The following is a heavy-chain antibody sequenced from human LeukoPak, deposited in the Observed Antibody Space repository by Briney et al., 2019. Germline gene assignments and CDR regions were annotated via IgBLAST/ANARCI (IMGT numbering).Heavy chain of an antibody. CDR1: GFTLSTYW. V-gene: IGHV3-74*01. CDR2: INSDGSSS. D-gene: IGHD3-22*01. CDR3: ARDPDSYHSGAYYSFFDY. J-gene: IGHJ4*02. Sequence: PRGSLRLSCAASGFTLSTYWMHWLRQSPGAGQGWVSRINSDGSSSAYADSVKGRFTISRDNAKNTLSLQMNSLRAEDTAVYYCARDPDSYHSGAYYSFFDYWGQGILVTVSS.